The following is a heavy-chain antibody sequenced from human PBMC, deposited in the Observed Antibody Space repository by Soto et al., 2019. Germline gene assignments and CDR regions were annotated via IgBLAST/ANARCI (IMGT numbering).Heavy chain of an antibody. Sequence: QVQLQESGPGLVKPSETLSLTCTVSGDSVSSGNYYWNWIRQPPGKGLEWVGYIYSSGSTKYNPSLQSRVTRSVGTSKNQFSLNLRSVTAADTALYYCARSYDSSGYYYYAMDVWGHGTTVTVAS. D-gene: IGHD3-22*01. CDR2: IYSSGST. CDR1: GDSVSSGNYY. V-gene: IGHV4-61*01. CDR3: ARSYDSSGYYYYAMDV. J-gene: IGHJ6*02.